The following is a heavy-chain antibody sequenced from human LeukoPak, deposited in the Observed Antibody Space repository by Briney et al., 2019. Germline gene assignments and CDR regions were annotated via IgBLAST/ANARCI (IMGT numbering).Heavy chain of an antibody. D-gene: IGHD3-16*02. CDR2: IRYDGSYK. J-gene: IGHJ6*03. V-gene: IGHV3-30*02. Sequence: GGSLRLSCAASGFPFRSYAMHWVRQAPGKGLEWVAFIRYDGSYKYYADSVKGRFTISRDNAKNSLYLQMNSLRAEDTAVYYCARDPGSWRGRYVWGSYRWGYYYYYYMDVWGKGTTVTVSS. CDR3: ARDPGSWRGRYVWGSYRWGYYYYYYMDV. CDR1: GFPFRSYA.